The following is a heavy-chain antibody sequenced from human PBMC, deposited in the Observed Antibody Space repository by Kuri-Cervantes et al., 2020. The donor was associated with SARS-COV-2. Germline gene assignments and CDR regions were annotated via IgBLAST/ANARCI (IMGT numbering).Heavy chain of an antibody. CDR2: ISSSGSTI. J-gene: IGHJ3*02. Sequence: GESLKISCAASGFTFSDYYMSWIRQAPGKGLEWVSYISSSGSTIYYADSVKGRFTTSRDNAKNSLYLQMNSLRAEDTAVYYCAKHMTTVTTYAHNVDAFDIWGQGTMVTVSS. V-gene: IGHV3-11*04. CDR1: GFTFSDYY. CDR3: AKHMTTVTTYAHNVDAFDI. D-gene: IGHD4-17*01.